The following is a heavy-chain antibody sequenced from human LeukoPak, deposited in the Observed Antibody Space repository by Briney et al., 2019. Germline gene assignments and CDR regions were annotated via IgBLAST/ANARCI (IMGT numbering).Heavy chain of an antibody. CDR2: ISATSTSI. CDR1: GFAFSGYS. CDR3: VRGVGATHFDC. Sequence: GGSLRLSCAASGFAFSGYSMNWVRQAPGRGPEWVSLISATSTSIYYADSVRGRFTISRDNVKNSLYLQMNSLRAEDTAVYYCVRGVGATHFDCWGQGTLVTVST. D-gene: IGHD1-26*01. V-gene: IGHV3-21*06. J-gene: IGHJ4*02.